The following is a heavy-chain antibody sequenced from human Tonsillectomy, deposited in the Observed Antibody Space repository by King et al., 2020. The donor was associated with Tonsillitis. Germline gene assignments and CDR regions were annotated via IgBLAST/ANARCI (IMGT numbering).Heavy chain of an antibody. V-gene: IGHV3-23*04. CDR1: GFTFSTYG. J-gene: IGHJ4*02. CDR3: TAGGIIPMVRGGFDY. CDR2: MSGSGGSI. Sequence: VQLVESGGGLVQPGGSLRLSCAASGFTFSTYGMTWVRQAPGKGLEWVSSMSGSGGSIYYADSVKGRFTISRDNSKNTLYLQMNSLRAEDSAVYYCTAGGIIPMVRGGFDYWGQGTLVTVSS. D-gene: IGHD3-10*01.